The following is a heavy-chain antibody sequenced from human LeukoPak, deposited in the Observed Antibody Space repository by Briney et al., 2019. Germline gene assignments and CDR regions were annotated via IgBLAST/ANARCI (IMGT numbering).Heavy chain of an antibody. CDR2: VWFDGSNE. J-gene: IGHJ4*02. Sequence: RSLRLSCAASGFIFSTYSLHWVRQAPGKGLEWVAIVWFDGSNEYYVDSVKGRFTISRDNSNNMLYLEMNSLRAEDTAVYYCARGWGYFDYWGQGTLVTVSS. V-gene: IGHV3-33*01. CDR3: ARGWGYFDY. D-gene: IGHD3-16*01. CDR1: GFIFSTYS.